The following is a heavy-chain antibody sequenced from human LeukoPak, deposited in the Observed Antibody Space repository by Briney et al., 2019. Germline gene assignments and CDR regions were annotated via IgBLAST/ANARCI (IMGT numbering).Heavy chain of an antibody. CDR1: GFTFSSYG. CDR2: IRYDGSNK. V-gene: IGHV3-30*02. J-gene: IGHJ4*02. Sequence: GRSLRLSCAASGFTFSSYGMHWVRLAPGKGLEWVAFIRYDGSNKYYADSVKGRFTISRDNSKNTLYLQMNSLRAEDTAVYYCAKDPTESIAAQDYWGQGTLVTVSS. D-gene: IGHD6-6*01. CDR3: AKDPTESIAAQDY.